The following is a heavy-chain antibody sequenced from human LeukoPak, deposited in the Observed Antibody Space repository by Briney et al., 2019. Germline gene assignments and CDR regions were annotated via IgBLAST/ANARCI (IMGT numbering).Heavy chain of an antibody. CDR2: VTRSGGSA. CDR1: GFAFSSYS. D-gene: IGHD1-26*01. CDR3: AKTMGAIDHDY. V-gene: IGHV3-23*01. J-gene: IGHJ4*02. Sequence: GGSLRLSCAASGFAFSSYSMTWVRQAPGKGLEWVSTVTRSGGSAYYADSVKGRFTNSRDNSKNMLYLQMSSLRAEDTAVYYCAKTMGAIDHDYWGQGTLVTVSS.